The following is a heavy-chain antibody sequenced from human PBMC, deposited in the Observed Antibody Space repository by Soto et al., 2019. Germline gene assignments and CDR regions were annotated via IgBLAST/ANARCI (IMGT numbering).Heavy chain of an antibody. Sequence: GGSLRLSCAASGFTFSSYAMSWVRQAPGKGLEWVSAISGSGGSTYYADSVKGRFTISRDNSKNTLYLQMNSLRAEDTAVYYCAKESYYYGSGSYYREVFDYWGQGTLVTVSS. D-gene: IGHD3-10*01. V-gene: IGHV3-23*01. J-gene: IGHJ4*02. CDR3: AKESYYYGSGSYYREVFDY. CDR2: ISGSGGST. CDR1: GFTFSSYA.